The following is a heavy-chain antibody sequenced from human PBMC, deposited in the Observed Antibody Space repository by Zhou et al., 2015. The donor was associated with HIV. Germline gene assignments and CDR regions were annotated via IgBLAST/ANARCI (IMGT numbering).Heavy chain of an antibody. V-gene: IGHV1-58*01. D-gene: IGHD3-22*01. Sequence: QMQLVQSGPEVKKPGTSVKVSCKASGFTFSKSVVQWVRQARGQRLEWIGWIVVGSGNTNYAQKFQERLTITRDMSTSTAYMELSSLRSEDTAVYYCAAQDYYDNNGYYPLDYWGQGTLVTVSS. CDR3: AAQDYYDNNGYYPLDY. CDR2: IVVGSGNT. CDR1: GFTFSKSV. J-gene: IGHJ4*02.